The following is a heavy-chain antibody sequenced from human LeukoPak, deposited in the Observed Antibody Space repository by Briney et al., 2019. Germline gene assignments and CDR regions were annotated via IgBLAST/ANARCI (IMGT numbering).Heavy chain of an antibody. J-gene: IGHJ4*02. CDR3: AASRYYGDYPKGIDY. CDR1: GGTFSSYA. CDR2: IIPILGIA. D-gene: IGHD4-17*01. V-gene: IGHV1-69*04. Sequence: SVKVSCKASGGTFSSYAISWVRQAPGQGLEWMGRIIPILGIANYAQKFQGRVTITADESTSTAYMELRSLRSDDTAVYYCAASRYYGDYPKGIDYWGQGTLVTVSS.